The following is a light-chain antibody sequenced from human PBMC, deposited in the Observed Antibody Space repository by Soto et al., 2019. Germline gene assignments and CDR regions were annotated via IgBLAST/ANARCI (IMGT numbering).Light chain of an antibody. CDR3: QESHYSGT. V-gene: IGKV1-39*01. CDR2: DAF. J-gene: IGKJ3*01. Sequence: DMQMTQSPSSLSASVGDRVTITCRASQSYGNFLIWYQQRSGKTPRLLISDAFTVQSGVPSRFSGRRSGTDFTLTIATLQPEDFATYYCQESHYSGTFGPGTKVDV. CDR1: QSYGNF.